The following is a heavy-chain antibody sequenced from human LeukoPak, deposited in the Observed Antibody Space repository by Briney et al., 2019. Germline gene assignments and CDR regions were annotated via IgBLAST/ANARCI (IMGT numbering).Heavy chain of an antibody. D-gene: IGHD3-22*01. Sequence: GGSLRLSCAASGFTSSSYSMNWVRQAPGKGLEWVSSISSSSSYIYYADSVKGRFTISRDNAKNSLYLQMNSLRAEDTAVYYCARVRDYSDSSGYLDYWGQGTLVTVSS. CDR3: ARVRDYSDSSGYLDY. V-gene: IGHV3-21*01. CDR2: ISSSSSYI. CDR1: GFTSSSYS. J-gene: IGHJ4*02.